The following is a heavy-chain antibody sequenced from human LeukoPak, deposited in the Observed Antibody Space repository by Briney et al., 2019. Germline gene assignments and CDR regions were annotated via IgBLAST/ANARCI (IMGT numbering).Heavy chain of an antibody. J-gene: IGHJ4*02. V-gene: IGHV4-4*07. CDR3: ARQADFSGWHTFDY. D-gene: IGHD6-19*01. CDR1: GGSISGYY. Sequence: SETLSLTCTVSGGSISGYYWNWIRQPAGKGLEWIGRIFTSGSDPNPSLKSRVTMSIDTSTNQFSLRLSSVAAADTAVYYCARQADFSGWHTFDYWGQGTLVTVSS. CDR2: IFTSGS.